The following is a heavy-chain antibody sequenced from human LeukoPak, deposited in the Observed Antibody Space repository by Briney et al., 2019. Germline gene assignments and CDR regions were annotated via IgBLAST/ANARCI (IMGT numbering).Heavy chain of an antibody. CDR3: AKRGVVIRVILVGLHKEAYYFDS. J-gene: IGHJ4*02. CDR1: GITLSNYG. CDR2: IRGSGGST. V-gene: IGHV3-23*01. D-gene: IGHD3-22*01. Sequence: GGSLRLSCAVSGITLSNYGMSWVRQAPGKGLEWVAGIRGSGGSTNYADSVKGRFTISRDNSENTLYLHMSSLRAEDTAVYFCAKRGVVIRVILVGLHKEAYYFDSWGQGALVTVSS.